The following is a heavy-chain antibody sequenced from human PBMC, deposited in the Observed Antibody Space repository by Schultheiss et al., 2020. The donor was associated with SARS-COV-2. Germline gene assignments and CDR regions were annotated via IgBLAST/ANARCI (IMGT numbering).Heavy chain of an antibody. Sequence: GGSLRLSCAASGFTFSSYGMHWVRQAPGKGLEWVAVISYDGSNKYYADSVKGRFTISRDNAKNSLYLQMNSLRAEDTAVYYCARGGPPVGSHYYYYMDVWGKGTTVTVSS. CDR3: ARGGPPVGSHYYYYMDV. CDR2: ISYDGSNK. D-gene: IGHD1-26*01. J-gene: IGHJ6*03. CDR1: GFTFSSYG. V-gene: IGHV3-30*03.